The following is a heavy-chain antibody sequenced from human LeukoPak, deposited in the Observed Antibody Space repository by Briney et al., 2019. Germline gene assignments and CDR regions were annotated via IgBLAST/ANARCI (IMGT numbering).Heavy chain of an antibody. CDR2: INYSGST. D-gene: IGHD1-14*01. CDR1: GGYISSYY. V-gene: IGHV4-59*01. J-gene: IGHJ5*02. Sequence: PSETLSLTCSVSGGYISSYYWSWIRQPPGKGLEWIGFINYSGSTKYNPSLKSRGSISVDTSKNQFSLRLTSVPVADTAVYFCARVPNAPKIEPNWFDPWGQGTLVTVSS. CDR3: ARVPNAPKIEPNWFDP.